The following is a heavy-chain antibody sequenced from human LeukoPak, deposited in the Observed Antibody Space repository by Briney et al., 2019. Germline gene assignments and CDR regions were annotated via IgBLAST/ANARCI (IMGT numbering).Heavy chain of an antibody. V-gene: IGHV3-21*01. Sequence: GGSLTLSCAASGFTFSNYSMNWVRQAPGKVLEWVSSISSSSSYIYYADSVKGRFTISRDNAKNSLYLQMNSLRAEDTAVYYCARGFRDGYTTADYWGQGTLVSVSS. CDR3: ARGFRDGYTTADY. J-gene: IGHJ4*02. CDR1: GFTFSNYS. CDR2: ISSSSSYI. D-gene: IGHD5-24*01.